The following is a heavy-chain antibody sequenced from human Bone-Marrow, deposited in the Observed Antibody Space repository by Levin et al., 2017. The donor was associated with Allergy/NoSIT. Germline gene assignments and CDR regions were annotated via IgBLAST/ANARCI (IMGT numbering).Heavy chain of an antibody. J-gene: IGHJ6*02. D-gene: IGHD2-8*01. CDR1: GFTFSSYS. CDR2: ISSSSSYI. Sequence: SGGSLRLSCAASGFTFSSYSMNWVRQAPGKGLEWVSSISSSSSYIYYADSVKGRFTISRDNAKNSLYLQMNSLRAEDTAVYYCARDPSHCTNGVCYRYLHYYGMDVWGQGTTVTVSS. CDR3: ARDPSHCTNGVCYRYLHYYGMDV. V-gene: IGHV3-21*01.